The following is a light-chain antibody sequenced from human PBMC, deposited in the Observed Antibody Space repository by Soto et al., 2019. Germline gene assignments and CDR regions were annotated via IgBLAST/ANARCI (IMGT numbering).Light chain of an antibody. CDR1: QSVSDS. Sequence: DIQMTQSPSTLSASVGDTVTITCRASQSVSDSFAWYQVKPGEAPKLLIFDVSNLETGVPSRFSGSGSGTEFTLTISSLQPDDFATYYCQQYNTYSTFGQGTRLEIK. V-gene: IGKV1-5*01. CDR2: DVS. J-gene: IGKJ5*01. CDR3: QQYNTYST.